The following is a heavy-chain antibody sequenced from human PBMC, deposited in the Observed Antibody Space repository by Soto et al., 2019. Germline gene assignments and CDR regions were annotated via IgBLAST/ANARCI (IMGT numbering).Heavy chain of an antibody. V-gene: IGHV4-34*01. J-gene: IGHJ4*02. CDR2: INHSGST. CDR3: ARGRTLFTFGGVIVRPYYFHY. D-gene: IGHD3-16*02. Sequence: SETLSLTCAVYGGSFSGYYWSWIRQPPGKGLEWIGEINHSGSTNYNPSLKSRVTISVDTSKNQFSLKLSSVTAADTAVYYCARGRTLFTFGGVIVRPYYFHYWGQGTLVTVSS. CDR1: GGSFSGYY.